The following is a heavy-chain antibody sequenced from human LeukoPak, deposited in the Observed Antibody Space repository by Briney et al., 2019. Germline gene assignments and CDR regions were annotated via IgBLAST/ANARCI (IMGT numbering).Heavy chain of an antibody. CDR1: GISISSSNSY. V-gene: IGHV4-39*01. J-gene: IGHJ6*03. D-gene: IGHD3-10*01. Sequence: SETLSLTCTVSGISISSSNSYWGWIRQPPGKGLEWIGSIYYTGNTYYNASLKSRVTISIDTSKNQISLRLTSVTAADTAMYYCARYYYYGSGGYYYYMDVWGKGTTVTISS. CDR2: IYYTGNT. CDR3: ARYYYYGSGGYYYYMDV.